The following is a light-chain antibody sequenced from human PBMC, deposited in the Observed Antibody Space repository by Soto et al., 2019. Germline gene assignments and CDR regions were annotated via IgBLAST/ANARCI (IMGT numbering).Light chain of an antibody. CDR2: GAS. CDR1: QSVSSSY. Sequence: EIVLTQSPGTLSLSPGERATLSCRASQSVSSSYLAWYQQKPGQAPTLLIPGASSRATGIPDRFSGSGSGTDFTLTISRLEPEDFAVYYCQQYGSSPTLTFGGGTKVEIK. V-gene: IGKV3-20*01. CDR3: QQYGSSPTLT. J-gene: IGKJ4*01.